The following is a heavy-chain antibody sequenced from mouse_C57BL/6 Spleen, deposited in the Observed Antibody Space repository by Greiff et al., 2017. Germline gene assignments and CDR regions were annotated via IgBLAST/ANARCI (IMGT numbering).Heavy chain of an antibody. J-gene: IGHJ1*03. CDR2: INPSTGGT. CDR1: GYSFTGYY. D-gene: IGHD1-1*01. Sequence: VQLQQSGPELVKPGASVKISCKASGYSFTGYYMNWVKQSPEKSLEWIGEINPSTGGTTYNQKFKAKATLTVDQSSSTAYMQLKSLTSEDSAVYYCASKTHYGSSYDWYFDVWGTGTTVTVSS. CDR3: ASKTHYGSSYDWYFDV. V-gene: IGHV1-42*01.